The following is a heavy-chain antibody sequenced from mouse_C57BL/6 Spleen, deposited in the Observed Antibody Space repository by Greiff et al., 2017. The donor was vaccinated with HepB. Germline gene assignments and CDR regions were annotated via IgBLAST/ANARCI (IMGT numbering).Heavy chain of an antibody. CDR3: ARRIYYGFAY. V-gene: IGHV5-9*01. J-gene: IGHJ3*01. Sequence: EVKLVESGGGLVKPGGSLKLSCAASGFTFSSYTMSWVRQTPEKRLEWVATISGGGGNTYYPDSVKGRFTISRDNAKNTLYLQMSSLRSEDTALYYCARRIYYGFAYWGQGTLVTVSA. CDR1: GFTFSSYT. CDR2: ISGGGGNT. D-gene: IGHD2-1*01.